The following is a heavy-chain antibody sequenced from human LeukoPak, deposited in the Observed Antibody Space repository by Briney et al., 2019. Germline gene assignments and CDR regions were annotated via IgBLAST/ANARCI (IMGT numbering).Heavy chain of an antibody. D-gene: IGHD2-21*01. Sequence: GGSLRLSCAASGFTFRNHGMHWVRQAPGKGLEWVAVIWYDGSNKYYGDSVKGRFTISRDNSKNTVNLEMDSLRAEDTAVYYCARDIASVRFDYWGQGTVVSVSA. CDR1: GFTFRNHG. CDR2: IWYDGSNK. J-gene: IGHJ4*02. CDR3: ARDIASVRFDY. V-gene: IGHV3-33*01.